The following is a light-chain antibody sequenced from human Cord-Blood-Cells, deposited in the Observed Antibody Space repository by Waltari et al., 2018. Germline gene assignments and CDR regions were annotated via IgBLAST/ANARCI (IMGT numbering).Light chain of an antibody. Sequence: QSALPQPASVSGSPGQSITISCPGTSSDVGGYNYVSWYQQHPGKAPKLMIYDVSNRPSGVSKRFSGSKSGNTASLTISGLQAEDEADYYCSSYTSSSTRVFGGGTKLTVL. CDR3: SSYTSSSTRV. CDR1: SSDVGGYNY. CDR2: DVS. J-gene: IGLJ3*02. V-gene: IGLV2-14*03.